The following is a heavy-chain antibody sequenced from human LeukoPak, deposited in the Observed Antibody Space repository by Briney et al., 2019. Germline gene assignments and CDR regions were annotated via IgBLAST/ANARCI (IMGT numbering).Heavy chain of an antibody. V-gene: IGHV4-59*12. J-gene: IGHJ5*02. D-gene: IGHD1-1*01. Sequence: SETLSLTCTVSGGSISSYYWSWIRQPPGKGLEWIGYIYYSGSTNYNPSLRSRVTISVDTSKNQFSLQLNSVTPEDTAVYYCARDLCSFSNCPNNWIDPWGQGTLVTVSS. CDR3: ARDLCSFSNCPNNWIDP. CDR2: IYYSGST. CDR1: GGSISSYY.